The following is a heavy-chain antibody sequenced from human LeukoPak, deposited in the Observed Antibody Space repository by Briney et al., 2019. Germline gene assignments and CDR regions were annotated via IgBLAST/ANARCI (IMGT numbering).Heavy chain of an antibody. D-gene: IGHD3-22*01. CDR1: GFTVSSNY. Sequence: GGSLRLSCAASGFTVSSNYMSWVRQAPGKGLEWVSVFYRGDTTYYADYVKGRFTIFRDNSKNTLYLQMNRLRAEDMAVYYCASGYGYYFDYWGQGTLVTVSS. CDR2: FYRGDTT. J-gene: IGHJ4*02. CDR3: ASGYGYYFDY. V-gene: IGHV3-66*01.